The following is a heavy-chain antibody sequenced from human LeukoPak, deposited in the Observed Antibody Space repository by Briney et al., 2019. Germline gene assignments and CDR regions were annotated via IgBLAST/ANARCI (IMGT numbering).Heavy chain of an antibody. CDR2: ISWNSGSI. D-gene: IGHD3-22*01. V-gene: IGHV3-9*01. CDR1: GFTFDDYA. J-gene: IGHJ4*02. Sequence: GRSLRLPCAASGFTFDDYAMPWGRQAPGKGLGWVSGISWNSGSIGYADSVKGRFTISRDNAKNSLYLQMNSLRAEDTALYYCAKAISSGYYEALDYWGQGTLVTVSS. CDR3: AKAISSGYYEALDY.